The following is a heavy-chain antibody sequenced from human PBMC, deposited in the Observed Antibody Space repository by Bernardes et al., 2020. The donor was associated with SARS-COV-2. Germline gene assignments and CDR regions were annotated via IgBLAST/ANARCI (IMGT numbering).Heavy chain of an antibody. CDR1: GGSISSSSYY. J-gene: IGHJ6*02. Sequence: SKSLSLTCTASGGSISSSSYYWGWICQPPGKGLEWIGCTNYSGSSYYNPSRKSRVTISVDTSKDQFSLNLSSATAADTAVYYCARHGPLLGYCSSTRFPPAPGMDVWGQETAVTVSS. D-gene: IGHD2-2*01. CDR3: ARHGPLLGYCSSTRFPPAPGMDV. CDR2: TNYSGSS. V-gene: IGHV4-39*01.